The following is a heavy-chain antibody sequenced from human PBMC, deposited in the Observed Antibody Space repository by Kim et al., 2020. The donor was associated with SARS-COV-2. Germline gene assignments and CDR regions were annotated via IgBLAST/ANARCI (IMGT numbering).Heavy chain of an antibody. CDR3: ASPTGASA. Sequence: GGSLRLSCAASAFTFSGFDMHWVRQAPGKGLEWVGRMRSKADSYATSYAASVEGRVTVSRDDSKNTAYLQMNSLKTEDTAVYYCASPTGASAWGQGTLVTVSS. CDR1: AFTFSGFD. J-gene: IGHJ5*02. CDR2: MRSKADSYAT. V-gene: IGHV3-73*01.